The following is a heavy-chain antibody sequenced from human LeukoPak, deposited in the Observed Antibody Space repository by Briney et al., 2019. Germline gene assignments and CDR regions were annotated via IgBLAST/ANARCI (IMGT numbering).Heavy chain of an antibody. CDR1: GGSISSGGYY. CDR2: IYHSGST. CDR3: ARGGRWELSFDY. Sequence: SETLSLTCTVSGGSISSGGYYWSWIRQPPGKGLEWIGYIYHSGSTYYNPSLKSRVTISVDRSKNQFSLKLSSVTAADTAVYYCARGGRWELSFDYWGQGTLVTVSS. J-gene: IGHJ4*02. D-gene: IGHD1-26*01. V-gene: IGHV4-30-2*01.